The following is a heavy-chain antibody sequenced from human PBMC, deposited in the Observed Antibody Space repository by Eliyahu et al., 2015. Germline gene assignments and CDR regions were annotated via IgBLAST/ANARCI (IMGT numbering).Heavy chain of an antibody. Sequence: QVQLQQWGAGLLKPSXTLSLTCAVYGGSFXGXXWSWXRXPPGKGLEWIGEINHSGSTNYNPSLKSRVTISVDTSKNQFSLKLSSVTAADTAVYYCARLKFSSIAARRRGVYFDYWGQGTLVTVSS. CDR1: GGSFXGXX. D-gene: IGHD6-6*01. J-gene: IGHJ4*02. V-gene: IGHV4-34*01. CDR3: ARLKFSSIAARRRGVYFDY. CDR2: INHSGST.